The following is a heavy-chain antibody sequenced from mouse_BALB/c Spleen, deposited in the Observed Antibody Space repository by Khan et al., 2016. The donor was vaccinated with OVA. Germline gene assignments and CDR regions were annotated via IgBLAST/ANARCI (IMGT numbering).Heavy chain of an antibody. D-gene: IGHD1-1*01. CDR2: ISSGGSYT. J-gene: IGHJ3*01. CDR1: GFTFSTYG. CDR3: ARLAYYYDSEGFAY. V-gene: IGHV5-6*01. Sequence: EVQRVESGGDLVKPEGSLKLSCAASGFTFSTYGMSWVRQTPDKRLEWVATISSGGSYTYYPDSVQGRFTIHRDNAKNTLYLQMSSLKSEDTAMFYCARLAYYYDSEGFAYWGQGTLVTVSA.